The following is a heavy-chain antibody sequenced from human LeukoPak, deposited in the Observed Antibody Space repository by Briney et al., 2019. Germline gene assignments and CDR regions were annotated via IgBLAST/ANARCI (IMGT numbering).Heavy chain of an antibody. CDR1: GRSINGYY. J-gene: IGHJ4*02. D-gene: IGHD1-14*01. Sequence: NSSETLSLTCTVSGRSINGYYWSWIRQPPGMGPEWLGYIYFSGSTNYNPSLKSRVIISMDTSKNQFSLKLSSVTAADTAVYYCAREGITEPYWGQGTLVTVSS. V-gene: IGHV4-59*01. CDR2: IYFSGST. CDR3: AREGITEPY.